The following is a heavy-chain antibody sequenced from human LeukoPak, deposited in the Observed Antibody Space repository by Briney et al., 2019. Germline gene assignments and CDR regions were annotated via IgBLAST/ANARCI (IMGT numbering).Heavy chain of an antibody. V-gene: IGHV3-15*01. J-gene: IGHJ4*02. D-gene: IGHD1-26*01. CDR1: GFTFSNAW. Sequence: GGSLRLSCAASGFTFSNAWMSWVRQAPGKGLEWVGRIKGKTDGGTTDYAAPVKGRFTISRDDSKNTLYLQMNSLKTEDTAVYYCTTDHWWELTQFDYWGQGTLVTVSS. CDR3: TTDHWWELTQFDY. CDR2: IKGKTDGGTT.